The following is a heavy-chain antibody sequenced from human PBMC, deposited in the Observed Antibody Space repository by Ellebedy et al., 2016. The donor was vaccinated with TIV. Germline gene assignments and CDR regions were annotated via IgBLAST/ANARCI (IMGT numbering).Heavy chain of an antibody. CDR2: IIPILGIA. J-gene: IGHJ3*02. Sequence: AASVKVSCKASGGTFSSYAISWVRQAPGQGLEWMGRIIPILGIANYAQKFQGRVTITADKSTSTAYMELSSLTSEDTAVYYCATDSSKSPLVMVSSGHALDIWGQGTLVLVS. CDR1: GGTFSSYA. V-gene: IGHV1-69*04. D-gene: IGHD2-21*01. CDR3: ATDSSKSPLVMVSSGHALDI.